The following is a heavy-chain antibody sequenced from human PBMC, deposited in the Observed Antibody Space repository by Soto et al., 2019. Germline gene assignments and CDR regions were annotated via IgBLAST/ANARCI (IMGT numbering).Heavy chain of an antibody. CDR3: ARQGAKSFDY. CDR1: GYSFTSYW. CDR2: IYPGDSDT. V-gene: IGHV5-51*01. Sequence: AESMQISCKGSGYSFTSYWIGWVRQMPGKGLEWMGIIYPGDSDTRYSPSFQGQVTISADKSISTAYLQWSSLKASDTAMYYCARQGAKSFDYWCQGTLLTPSS. D-gene: IGHD1-26*01. J-gene: IGHJ4*02.